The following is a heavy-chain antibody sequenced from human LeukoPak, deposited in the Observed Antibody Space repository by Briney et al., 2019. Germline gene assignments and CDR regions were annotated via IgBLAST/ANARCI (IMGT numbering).Heavy chain of an antibody. V-gene: IGHV1-69*13. CDR3: ARISLGAIWGYYYGMGV. J-gene: IGHJ6*02. CDR2: IIPIFGTA. D-gene: IGHD1-26*01. Sequence: SVKVSCKASGGTFSSYAISWVRQAPGQGLEWMGGIIPIFGTANYAQKFQGRVTITADESTSTAYMELSSLRSEDTAVFYCARISLGAIWGYYYGMGVWGQGTTVTVSS. CDR1: GGTFSSYA.